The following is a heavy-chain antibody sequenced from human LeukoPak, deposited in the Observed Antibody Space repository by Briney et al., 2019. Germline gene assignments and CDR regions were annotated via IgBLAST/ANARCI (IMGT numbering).Heavy chain of an antibody. CDR2: IYHSGST. CDR1: GYSISSGYY. Sequence: SETLSLTCAVSGYSISSGYYWGWIRQPPGKGLEWIGSIYHSGSTYYNPSLKSRVTISVDTSKNQFSLKLSSVTAADTAVYYCARVRLAAAATGNCYYGMDVWGKGTTVTVSS. CDR3: ARVRLAAAATGNCYYGMDV. J-gene: IGHJ6*04. V-gene: IGHV4-38-2*01. D-gene: IGHD6-13*01.